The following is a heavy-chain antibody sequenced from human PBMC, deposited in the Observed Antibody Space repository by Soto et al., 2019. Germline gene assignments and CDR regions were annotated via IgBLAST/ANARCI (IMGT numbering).Heavy chain of an antibody. D-gene: IGHD6-19*01. CDR1: GFTFSSYG. V-gene: IGHV3-33*01. CDR2: IWYDGSNK. CDR3: ARVGQWLVWGGPASGGMDV. Sequence: QVQLVESGGGVVHPGRSLRLSCAASGFTFSSYGMHWVRQAPGKGLEWVAVIWYDGSNKYYADSVKGRFTISRDNSKNTLYLQMNSLRAEDTAVYYCARVGQWLVWGGPASGGMDVWGQGTTVTVSS. J-gene: IGHJ6*02.